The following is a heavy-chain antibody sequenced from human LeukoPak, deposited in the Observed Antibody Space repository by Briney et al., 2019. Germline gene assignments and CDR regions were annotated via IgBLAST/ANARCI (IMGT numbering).Heavy chain of an antibody. CDR2: IIPIFGTA. CDR1: GGTFSSYA. Sequence: ASVKVSCKASGGTFSSYAISWVRQAPGQGLEWMGGIIPIFGTANYAQKFQGRVTITADESTSTAYMELSSLRPEDTAVYYCARGAANYYDSSGYSHYYFDYWGQGTLVTVSS. CDR3: ARGAANYYDSSGYSHYYFDY. J-gene: IGHJ4*02. V-gene: IGHV1-69*13. D-gene: IGHD3-22*01.